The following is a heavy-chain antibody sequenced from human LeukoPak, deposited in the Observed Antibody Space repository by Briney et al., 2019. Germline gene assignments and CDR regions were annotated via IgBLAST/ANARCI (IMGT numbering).Heavy chain of an antibody. D-gene: IGHD3-3*01. Sequence: GGSLRLSCAASGFTFSNYWMHWVRQAPGKGLVWVSRINSDGRSTKYADSVKGRFTISRDNAKNTLYLQMNSLRAEDTAVYYCVGDSPEWHQPFDYWGQGTLVTVSS. J-gene: IGHJ4*02. CDR3: VGDSPEWHQPFDY. CDR1: GFTFSNYW. CDR2: INSDGRST. V-gene: IGHV3-74*01.